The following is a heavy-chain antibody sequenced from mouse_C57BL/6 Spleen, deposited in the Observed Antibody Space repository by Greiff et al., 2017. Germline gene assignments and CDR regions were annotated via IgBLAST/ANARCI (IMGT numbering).Heavy chain of an antibody. J-gene: IGHJ2*01. CDR1: GFTFSSYG. Sequence: EVKVVESGGDLVKPGGSLKLSCAASGFTFSSYGMSWVRQTPDKRLEWVATISSGGSYTYYPDSVKGRFTISRDNAKNTLYLQMSSLKSEDTAMYYCARQGGLYGYDGFDYWGQGTTLTVSS. D-gene: IGHD2-2*01. CDR3: ARQGGLYGYDGFDY. V-gene: IGHV5-6*01. CDR2: ISSGGSYT.